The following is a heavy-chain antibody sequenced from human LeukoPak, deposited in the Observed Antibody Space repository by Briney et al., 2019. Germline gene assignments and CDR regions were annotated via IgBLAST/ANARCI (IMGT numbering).Heavy chain of an antibody. V-gene: IGHV3-30-3*01. J-gene: IGHJ4*02. CDR2: ISYDGSNK. D-gene: IGHD3-3*01. Sequence: GGSLRLSCAASGFTFRSYAMHWVRQAPGKGLEWVAVISYDGSNKYSADSVKGRFTISRDNSKNTLYLQMNSLRAEDTAPYYCARDYQYYDFWSGYYAGYWGQGTLVTVSS. CDR3: ARDYQYYDFWSGYYAGY. CDR1: GFTFRSYA.